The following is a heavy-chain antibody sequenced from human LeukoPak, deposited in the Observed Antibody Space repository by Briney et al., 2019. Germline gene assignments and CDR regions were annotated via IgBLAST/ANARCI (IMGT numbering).Heavy chain of an antibody. CDR3: ARDFESGFTIFGVVRY. J-gene: IGHJ4*02. D-gene: IGHD3-3*01. V-gene: IGHV3-48*03. CDR1: GFTFSSYE. CDR2: ISSSGSTI. Sequence: GGSLRLSCAASGFTFSSYEMNWVRQAPGKGLEWVSYISSSGSTIYYADSVKGRFTISRDNAKNSLYLQMNSLRAEDTALYYCARDFESGFTIFGVVRYWGQGTLVTVSS.